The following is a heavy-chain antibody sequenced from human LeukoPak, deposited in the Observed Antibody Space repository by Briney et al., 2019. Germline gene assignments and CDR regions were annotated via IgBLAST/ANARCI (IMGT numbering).Heavy chain of an antibody. CDR3: ARGIGERDGSSDWFDP. D-gene: IGHD5-24*01. CDR1: GGTFSSYA. CDR2: IIPILGIA. J-gene: IGHJ5*02. V-gene: IGHV1-69*04. Sequence: SVKVSCKASGGTFSSYAISWVRQAPGQGLEWMGRIIPILGIANYAQKFQGRVTITADKSTSTAYMELSSLRSEDTAVYYCARGIGERDGSSDWFDPWGQGTLVTVSS.